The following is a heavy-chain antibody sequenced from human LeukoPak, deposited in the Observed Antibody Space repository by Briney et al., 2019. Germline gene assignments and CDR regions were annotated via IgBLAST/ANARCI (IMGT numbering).Heavy chain of an antibody. Sequence: GESLKISCKGSGYTFTTYWIGWVRQMPGKGLEWMGLISPGDSDTRYSPSFQGQVTISADKSINTAYLQWSSLKASDTAMYYCARRGFCSGGSCFSAHFDFWGQGTLLTVSS. J-gene: IGHJ4*02. V-gene: IGHV5-51*01. D-gene: IGHD2-15*01. CDR1: GYTFTTYW. CDR2: ISPGDSDT. CDR3: ARRGFCSGGSCFSAHFDF.